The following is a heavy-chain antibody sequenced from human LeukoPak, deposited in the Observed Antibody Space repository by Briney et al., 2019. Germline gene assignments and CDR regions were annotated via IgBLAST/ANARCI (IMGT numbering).Heavy chain of an antibody. Sequence: ASGTLSLTCAVSGGSISSSNWWRWVRQPPGKGLEWIGEIYHSGSTNYNPSLKSRVTISVDKSKNQFSLKLSSVTAADTAVYYCARVIGYYGSGSYLWFDPWGQGTLVTVSS. CDR1: GGSISSSNW. D-gene: IGHD3-10*01. J-gene: IGHJ5*02. CDR2: IYHSGST. V-gene: IGHV4-4*02. CDR3: ARVIGYYGSGSYLWFDP.